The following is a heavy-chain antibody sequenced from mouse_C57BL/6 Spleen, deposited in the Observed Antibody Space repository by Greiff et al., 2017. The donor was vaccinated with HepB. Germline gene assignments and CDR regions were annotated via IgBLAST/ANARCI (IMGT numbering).Heavy chain of an antibody. CDR1: GFTFSDYG. Sequence: DVHLVESGGGLVQPGGSLKLSCAASGFTFSDYGMAWVRQAPRKGPEWVAFISNLAYSIYYADTVTGRFTISRENAKNTLYLEMSSLRSEDTAMYYCARPLTGTDWYFDVWGTGTTVTVSS. D-gene: IGHD4-1*01. V-gene: IGHV5-15*01. CDR2: ISNLAYSI. CDR3: ARPLTGTDWYFDV. J-gene: IGHJ1*03.